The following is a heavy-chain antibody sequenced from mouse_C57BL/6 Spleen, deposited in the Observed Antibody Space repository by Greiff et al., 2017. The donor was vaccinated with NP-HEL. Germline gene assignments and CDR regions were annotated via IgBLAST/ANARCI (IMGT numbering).Heavy chain of an antibody. D-gene: IGHD1-1*01. CDR2: IDPSDSYT. Sequence: QVQLQQPGAELVMPGASVKLSCKASGYTFTSYWMHWVKQRPGQGLEWIGEIDPSDSYTPYNQKFKGKSTLTGDKSSSTAYMQLSSLTSEDSAVYYGARYGTTVVEKYVDVGGTGTTVTVSS. CDR3: ARYGTTVVEKYVDV. CDR1: GYTFTSYW. V-gene: IGHV1-69*01. J-gene: IGHJ1*03.